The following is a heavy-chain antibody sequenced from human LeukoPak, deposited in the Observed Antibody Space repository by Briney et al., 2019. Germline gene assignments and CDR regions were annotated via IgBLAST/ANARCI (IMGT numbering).Heavy chain of an antibody. CDR2: IYSGGNT. CDR3: ARDPGGYDFSSYYYIYYGMDV. J-gene: IGHJ6*02. Sequence: PGGSLRLSCAASGFTVSNNYMSWVRQAPGQGLEWVSVIYSGGNTYYADSVKGRFTISRDNSKNTLYLQMSSLSVEDTAVYYCARDPGGYDFSSYYYIYYGMDVWGQGTTVTVSS. CDR1: GFTVSNNY. V-gene: IGHV3-66*01. D-gene: IGHD5-12*01.